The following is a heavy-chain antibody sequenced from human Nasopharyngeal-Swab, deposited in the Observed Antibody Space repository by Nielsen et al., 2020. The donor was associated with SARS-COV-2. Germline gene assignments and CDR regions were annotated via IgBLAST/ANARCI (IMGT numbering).Heavy chain of an antibody. J-gene: IGHJ6*03. CDR1: GGSISSYY. CDR3: AFQYCSSTSWPEYYYYYMDV. Sequence: SETLSLTCTVSGGSISSYYWSWIRQPPGKGLEWIGYIYYSGSTNYNPTLKSRVTISVDTSKNQFSLKLSSVTAADTAVYYCAFQYCSSTSWPEYYYYYMDVWGKGTTVTVSS. CDR2: IYYSGST. V-gene: IGHV4-59*12. D-gene: IGHD2-2*01.